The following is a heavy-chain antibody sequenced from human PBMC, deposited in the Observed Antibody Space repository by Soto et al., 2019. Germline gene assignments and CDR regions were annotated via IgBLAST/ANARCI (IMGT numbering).Heavy chain of an antibody. D-gene: IGHD3-3*01. CDR1: GYTFTGYY. Sequence: ASVKVSCKASGYTFTGYYMNWVRQAPGQGLEWMGWINPNSGGTNYAQKFQGRVTMTRDTSISTAYMELSRLRSDDTAVYYCARDQSTYYYFWSGYSLWYYGMDVLGQGTTVTVFS. V-gene: IGHV1-2*02. J-gene: IGHJ6*02. CDR3: ARDQSTYYYFWSGYSLWYYGMDV. CDR2: INPNSGGT.